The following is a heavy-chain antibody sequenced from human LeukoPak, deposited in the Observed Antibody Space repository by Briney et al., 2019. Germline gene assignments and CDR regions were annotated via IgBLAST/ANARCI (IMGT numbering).Heavy chain of an antibody. CDR3: TRQAHYYGMDV. J-gene: IGHJ6*02. V-gene: IGHV5-10-1*01. Sequence: GESLKISCKGSGCSFTSYWISWVRQMPGKGLEWMGKIDPSDSYTNYSPSFQGHVTISADKSISTAYLQWSSLKASDTAMYYCTRQAHYYGMDVWGQGTTVTVSS. CDR2: IDPSDSYT. CDR1: GCSFTSYW.